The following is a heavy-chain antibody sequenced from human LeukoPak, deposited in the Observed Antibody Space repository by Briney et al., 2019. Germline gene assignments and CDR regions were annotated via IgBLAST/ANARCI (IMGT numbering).Heavy chain of an antibody. D-gene: IGHD4-17*01. CDR1: GFSLSTSGMC. V-gene: IGHV2-70*11. CDR2: IDWDDDK. Sequence: SGPALVKPTQTLTLTCIFSGFSLSTSGMCVSWIRQPPGKALEWLARIDWDDDKYYSTSLKTRLTISKDTSKNQVVLTMTNMDPVDTATYYCARIKIAGDYGRRAFDVWGQGTMVTVSS. J-gene: IGHJ3*01. CDR3: ARIKIAGDYGRRAFDV.